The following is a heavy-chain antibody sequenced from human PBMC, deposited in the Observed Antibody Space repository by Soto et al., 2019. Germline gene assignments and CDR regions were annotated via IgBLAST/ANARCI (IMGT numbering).Heavy chain of an antibody. D-gene: IGHD3-10*01. CDR1: GFTLNDSA. Sequence: GGSLRLSCAASGFTLNDSAMHWVRQASGKGLEWVGRIKSHADTYATAYAASVKGRFTISRDDSKNTAYLQMNSLKTEDTAVYYCANFGDYGGFDPWGQGTLVTVSS. CDR2: IKSHADTYAT. J-gene: IGHJ5*02. CDR3: ANFGDYGGFDP. V-gene: IGHV3-73*01.